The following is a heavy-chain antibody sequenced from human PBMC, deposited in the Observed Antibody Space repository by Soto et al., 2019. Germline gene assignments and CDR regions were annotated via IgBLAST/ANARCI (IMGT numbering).Heavy chain of an antibody. CDR2: ISYDGSNK. Sequence: GGSLRLSCAASGFTFSSYAMHWVRQAPGKGLEWVAVISYDGSNKYYADSVKGRFTISRDNSKNTLYLQMNSLRAEDTAVYYCARDLRSISGSSSVVIYYYYGMDVWGQGTTVTVSS. V-gene: IGHV3-30-3*01. D-gene: IGHD6-6*01. CDR3: ARDLRSISGSSSVVIYYYYGMDV. CDR1: GFTFSSYA. J-gene: IGHJ6*02.